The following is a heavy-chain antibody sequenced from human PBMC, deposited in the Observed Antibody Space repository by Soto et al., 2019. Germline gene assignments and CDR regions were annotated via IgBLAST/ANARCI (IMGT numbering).Heavy chain of an antibody. CDR1: GGSFSGYY. CDR3: ARVGAGGLRYFDWLSLDGMDV. D-gene: IGHD3-9*01. CDR2: INHSGST. Sequence: SETLSLTCAVYGGSFSGYYWSWVRQPPGKGLEWIGEINHSGSTNYNPSLKSRVTISVDTSKNQFSLKLSSVTAADTAVYYCARVGAGGLRYFDWLSLDGMDVWGQGTTVTVSS. J-gene: IGHJ6*02. V-gene: IGHV4-34*01.